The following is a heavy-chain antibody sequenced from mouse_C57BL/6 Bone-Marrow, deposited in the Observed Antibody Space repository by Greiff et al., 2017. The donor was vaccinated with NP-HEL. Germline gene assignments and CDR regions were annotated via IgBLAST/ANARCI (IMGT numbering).Heavy chain of an antibody. Sequence: VQLQQSGPELAKPGASVTIPCKASGYTFTSYDIDWVKQSHGKGLEWIGAIYPSSGDTYYNQKFQGKATLTADKSSSTAYMELRSLTSEDTAVYFCARYDVIRVPMDYWGQGTLVTVSS. CDR1: GYTFTSYD. D-gene: IGHD1-1*01. V-gene: IGHV1-81*01. J-gene: IGHJ4*01. CDR3: ARYDVIRVPMDY. CDR2: IYPSSGDT.